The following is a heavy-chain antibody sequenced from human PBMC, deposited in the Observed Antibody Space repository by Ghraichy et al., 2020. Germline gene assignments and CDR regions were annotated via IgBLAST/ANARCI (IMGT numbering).Heavy chain of an antibody. J-gene: IGHJ6*02. Sequence: GGSLRLSCAASGFTIDSHWMHWVRQVPGKGLVWVSGINNDGSNSDYADSVTGRFTISRDNTKNTVDLKMKGLRVDDSAVYYCARGDYYLGIDLLGQGTTVTVS. V-gene: IGHV3-74*01. CDR2: INNDGSNS. CDR1: GFTIDSHW. CDR3: ARGDYYLGIDL.